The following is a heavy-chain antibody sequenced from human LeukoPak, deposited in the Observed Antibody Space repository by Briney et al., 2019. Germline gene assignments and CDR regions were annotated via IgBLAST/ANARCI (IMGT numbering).Heavy chain of an antibody. V-gene: IGHV1-2*06. J-gene: IGHJ4*02. CDR3: ARDPGATTNSFDY. CDR2: INPNSGGA. D-gene: IGHD1-1*01. Sequence: GASVKVSCKVSGYTFTGYYIHWVRQAPGQGLEWMGRINPNSGGANYAQKFQGRVTMPRDTSISTAYMELSRLRSDDTAVYYCARDPGATTNSFDYWGQGTLVTVSS. CDR1: GYTFTGYY.